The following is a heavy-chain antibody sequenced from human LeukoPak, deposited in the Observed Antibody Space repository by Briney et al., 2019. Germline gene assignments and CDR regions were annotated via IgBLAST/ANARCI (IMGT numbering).Heavy chain of an antibody. V-gene: IGHV3-23*01. J-gene: IGHJ3*02. D-gene: IGHD3-22*01. CDR3: AKEYDSSGYNDAFDI. Sequence: CYADSVKGRFTISRDNSKNTLYLQMNSLRAEDTAVYYCAKEYDSSGYNDAFDIWGQGTMVTVSS.